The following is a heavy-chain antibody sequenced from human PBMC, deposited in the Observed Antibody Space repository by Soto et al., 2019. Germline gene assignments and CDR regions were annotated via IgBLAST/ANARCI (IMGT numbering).Heavy chain of an antibody. CDR3: ARVHLPKSSAFGY. D-gene: IGHD3-10*01. J-gene: IGHJ4*02. Sequence: QVQLVESGGGVVKPGGSLRLSCAASGFTFSDYYMFWIRQAPGKGLEWVSFISSSTGDTIYYADSVNGRFTISRDNAKNSLFLQMNSLRVDDTAVYYCARVHLPKSSAFGYWGQGTLVTVSS. CDR1: GFTFSDYY. V-gene: IGHV3-11*01. CDR2: ISSSTGDTI.